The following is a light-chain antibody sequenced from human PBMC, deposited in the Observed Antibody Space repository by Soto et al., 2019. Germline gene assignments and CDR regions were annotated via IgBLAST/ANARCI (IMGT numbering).Light chain of an antibody. J-gene: IGKJ1*01. CDR1: QSLLHSNGYNY. CDR3: MQGLQSPPT. CDR2: WGS. Sequence: DIVMTQSPLSLPVTPGEPASISCRSSQSLLHSNGYNYLDWYLQKPGQSPQLLIYWGSNRASGVPDGFSGSGSGRDFTLKINRVEAEDVGVYFGMQGLQSPPTFGQGTKVEIK. V-gene: IGKV2-28*01.